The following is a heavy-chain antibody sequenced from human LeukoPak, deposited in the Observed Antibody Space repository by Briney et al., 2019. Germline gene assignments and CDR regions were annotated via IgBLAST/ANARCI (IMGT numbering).Heavy chain of an antibody. J-gene: IGHJ5*02. CDR3: ARTSMVRGHNWFAP. Sequence: SETLSLTCTVSGGSISSYYWSWIRQPPGKGLEWIGYIYYSGSTNYNPSLKSRVTISVDTSKNQFSLKLSSVTAADTAVYYCARTSMVRGHNWFAPWGQGTLVTVSS. CDR1: GGSISSYY. V-gene: IGHV4-59*01. D-gene: IGHD3-10*01. CDR2: IYYSGST.